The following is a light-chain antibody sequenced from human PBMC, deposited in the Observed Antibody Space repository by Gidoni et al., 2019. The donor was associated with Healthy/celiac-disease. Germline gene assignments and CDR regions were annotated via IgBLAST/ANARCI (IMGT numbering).Light chain of an antibody. J-gene: IGKJ2*01. CDR3: QQYNSYPYT. Sequence: DIQMTQSPSSLSASVGDRVTITCHWYQQKPEKAPKSLIYAASSLQSGVPSRFSGSGSGTDFTLTISSLQPEDFATYYCQQYNSYPYTFXQXTKLEIK. V-gene: IGKV1D-16*01. CDR2: AAS.